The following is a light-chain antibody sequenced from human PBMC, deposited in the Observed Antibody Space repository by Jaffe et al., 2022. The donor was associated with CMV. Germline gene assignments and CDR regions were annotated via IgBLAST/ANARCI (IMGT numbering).Light chain of an antibody. J-gene: IGLJ2*01. V-gene: IGLV2-8*01. Sequence: QSALTQPPSASGSPGQSVTISCTGTSSDVGGYNYVSWYQQHPGKAPKLLIYELSKRPSGVPDRFSASKSGNTASLTVSGLQVEDEADYYCSSYGGSNNLVFGGGTKLTVL. CDR3: SSYGGSNNLV. CDR2: ELS. CDR1: SSDVGGYNY.